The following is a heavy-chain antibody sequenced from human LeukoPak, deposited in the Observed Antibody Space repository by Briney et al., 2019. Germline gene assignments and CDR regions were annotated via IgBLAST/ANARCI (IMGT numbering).Heavy chain of an antibody. J-gene: IGHJ4*02. D-gene: IGHD5-12*01. V-gene: IGHV4-4*02. CDR3: ASSIRYSGYEADY. CDR2: IYHSGST. CDR1: GGSISSSNW. Sequence: PSETLSLTCAVSGGSISSSNWWSWVRQPPGKGLEWSGEIYHSGSTNYNPSLKSRVTISVDKSKNQFSLKLSSVTAADTAVYYCASSIRYSGYEADYWGQGTLVTVSS.